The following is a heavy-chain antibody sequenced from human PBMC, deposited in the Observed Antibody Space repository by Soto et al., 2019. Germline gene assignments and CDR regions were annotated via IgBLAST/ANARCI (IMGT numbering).Heavy chain of an antibody. D-gene: IGHD2-21*02. CDR2: VNPSGGHT. J-gene: IGHJ4*02. Sequence: QVQLMQSGAEVKKPGASVKVSCKASGDTFTDYYIHWVRQAPGQGLEWMGTVNPSGGHTTYAQHFLGRVTMTSDTSTNTLYMELTSLTSDDTAIYYCARGGHVVVVTAALDYWRQGTLVTVSS. CDR3: ARGGHVVVVTAALDY. CDR1: GDTFTDYY. V-gene: IGHV1-46*01.